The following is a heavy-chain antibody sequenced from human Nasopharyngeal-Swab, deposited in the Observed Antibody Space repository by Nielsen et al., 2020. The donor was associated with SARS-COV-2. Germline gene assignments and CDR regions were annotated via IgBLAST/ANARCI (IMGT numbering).Heavy chain of an antibody. CDR2: IKQDGSEK. D-gene: IGHD3-16*02. CDR1: GFSFSTYW. Sequence: GGSLRLSCAASGFSFSTYWMTWVRQAPGKGLEGVANIKQDGSEKYYVDSVKGCFTVSRDNPKNLLYLQVNSLRAEDTAVYYCARQGVFVPAYFHQYYMDVWGKGTTVTVSS. J-gene: IGHJ6*03. CDR3: ARQGVFVPAYFHQYYMDV. V-gene: IGHV3-7*03.